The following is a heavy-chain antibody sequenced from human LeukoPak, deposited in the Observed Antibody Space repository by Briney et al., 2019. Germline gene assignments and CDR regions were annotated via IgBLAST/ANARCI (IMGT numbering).Heavy chain of an antibody. CDR3: ARETSSWFFDP. D-gene: IGHD6-13*01. CDR1: GFTFDDYG. CDR2: IDWNGGST. Sequence: TGGSLRLSCATSGFTFDDYGMSWVRQAPGKGLEWVSGIDWNGGSTGYADSVKGRFTISRDNAKNSLYLQMNSLRAEDTAVYYCARETSSWFFDPWGQGTLVTVSS. J-gene: IGHJ5*02. V-gene: IGHV3-20*04.